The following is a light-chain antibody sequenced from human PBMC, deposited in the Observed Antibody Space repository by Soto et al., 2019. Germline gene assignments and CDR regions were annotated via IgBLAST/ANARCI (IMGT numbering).Light chain of an antibody. Sequence: QSALTQPASVSGSPGQSITISCTGTSSDVGGYKFVSWYQHHPGKAPKLIIYEVSNRPSGVSNRFSGSKSGNTASLTISGLQAEDEADYYCCSNAVGSTYVFGTGTKLTVL. CDR1: SSDVGGYKF. CDR2: EVS. V-gene: IGLV2-14*01. J-gene: IGLJ1*01. CDR3: CSNAVGSTYV.